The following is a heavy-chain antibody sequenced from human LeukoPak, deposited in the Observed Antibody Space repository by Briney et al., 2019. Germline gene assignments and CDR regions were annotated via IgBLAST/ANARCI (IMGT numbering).Heavy chain of an antibody. V-gene: IGHV3-7*03. CDR1: GFTFSSYW. J-gene: IGHJ5*02. D-gene: IGHD3-3*01. CDR2: IKQDGSEK. CDR3: ARESYDFWRGYSNWFDP. Sequence: PGGSLRLSCAASGFTFSSYWMSWVRQAPGKGLEWVGNIKQDGSEKYYVDSVKGRFTISRDNAKNSLYLQMNSLRAEDTAVYYCARESYDFWRGYSNWFDPWGQGTLVTVSS.